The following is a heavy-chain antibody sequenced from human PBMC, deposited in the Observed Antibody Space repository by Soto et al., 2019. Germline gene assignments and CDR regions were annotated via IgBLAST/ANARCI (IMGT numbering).Heavy chain of an antibody. V-gene: IGHV4-61*08. CDR2: IYYTGST. CDR1: GGSVNSGAYS. D-gene: IGHD3-16*01. J-gene: IGHJ6*02. CDR3: ARARLTFAYGLDV. Sequence: QVQLQESGPGLVKPSETLSLTCTVSGGSVNSGAYSWTWIRQPPGEGLEWIGSIYYTGSTNYNPSLQSRGTVSLDTSKNQFPLNLKSVTGADTAVYYCARARLTFAYGLDVWGQGTTVSVPS.